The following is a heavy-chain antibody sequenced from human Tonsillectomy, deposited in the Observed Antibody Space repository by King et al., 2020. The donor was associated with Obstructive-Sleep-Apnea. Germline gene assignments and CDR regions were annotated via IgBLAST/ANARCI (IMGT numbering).Heavy chain of an antibody. J-gene: IGHJ6*02. D-gene: IGHD2-2*01. CDR3: ARVGGEYQLLYYYYGMDV. Sequence: VQLVQSGGGLVQPGGSLRLSCAASGFTFSSYWMSWVRQAPGKGLEWVANIKQDGSEKYYVDSVKGRFTISRDNAKNSLYLQMNSLRAEDTAGYYCARVGGEYQLLYYYYGMDVWGQGTTVTVSS. V-gene: IGHV3-7*03. CDR2: IKQDGSEK. CDR1: GFTFSSYW.